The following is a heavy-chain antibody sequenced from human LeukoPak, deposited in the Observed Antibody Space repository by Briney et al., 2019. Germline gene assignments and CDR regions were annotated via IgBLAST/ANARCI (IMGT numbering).Heavy chain of an antibody. V-gene: IGHV3-48*01. J-gene: IGHJ6*03. D-gene: IGHD2-15*01. CDR1: GLTFSNYR. CDR2: ISDSGTI. Sequence: GGSQSLLCAASGLTFSNYRMNWVRQAPGKGLEWVSYISDSGTIHYSDSVKGRFTISRDNAENSLYLQMNSLRVEDTAVYYCARESDSCCHYIEVPGTGAPRTASS. CDR3: ARESDSCCHYIEV.